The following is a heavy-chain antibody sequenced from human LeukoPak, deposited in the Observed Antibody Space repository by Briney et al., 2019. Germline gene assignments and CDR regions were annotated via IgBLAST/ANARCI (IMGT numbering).Heavy chain of an antibody. Sequence: SETLSLTCTVSGGSIRSSSYYWGWIRQPPGKGLEWIGEVHLDGRTNYNPSLKSRLIMSVDLPENHISLKLTSVTAADTAVYYCAREGGFYRPLDYSGQGTLVTVSS. J-gene: IGHJ4*02. V-gene: IGHV4-39*07. CDR2: VHLDGRT. CDR3: AREGGFYRPLDY. D-gene: IGHD3-3*01. CDR1: GGSIRSSSYY.